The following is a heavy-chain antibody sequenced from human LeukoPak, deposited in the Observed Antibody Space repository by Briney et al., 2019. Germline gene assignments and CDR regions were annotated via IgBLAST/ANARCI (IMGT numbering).Heavy chain of an antibody. CDR2: INPNSGGT. Sequence: ASVKVSRKASGYTFTGYYMHWVRQAPGQGLKWMGWINPNSGGTNYAQKFQGRVTMTRDTSITTAYMELSRLSSDDTAVYYCARHPGKVTNDWYFDLWGRGTLVTVSS. CDR3: ARHPGKVTNDWYFDL. D-gene: IGHD4-23*01. CDR1: GYTFTGYY. V-gene: IGHV1-2*02. J-gene: IGHJ2*01.